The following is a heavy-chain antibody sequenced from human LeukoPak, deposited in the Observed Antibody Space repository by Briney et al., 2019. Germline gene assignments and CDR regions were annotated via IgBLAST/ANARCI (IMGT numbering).Heavy chain of an antibody. CDR1: GGSISSYY. V-gene: IGHV4-39*01. Sequence: PSETLSLTCTVSGGSISSYYWGWIRQPPGKGLEWIGSIYYSGSTYYNPSLKSRVTISVDTSKNQFSLKLSSVTAADTAVYYCARHRRYYGLTGSPFDYWGQGTLVTVSS. CDR3: ARHRRYYGLTGSPFDY. CDR2: IYYSGST. J-gene: IGHJ4*02. D-gene: IGHD3-10*01.